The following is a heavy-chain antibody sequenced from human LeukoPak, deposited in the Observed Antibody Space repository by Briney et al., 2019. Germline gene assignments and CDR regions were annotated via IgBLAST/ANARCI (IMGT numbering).Heavy chain of an antibody. J-gene: IGHJ4*02. CDR3: ARGVVSEGASRARNDY. CDR2: IKQDGSEK. D-gene: IGHD2-2*01. V-gene: IGHV3-7*03. Sequence: GGSLRLSCAASGFTFSSYWMSWVRQAPGKGLEWVANIKQDGSEKYYVDSVKGRFTISRDNAKNSLYLQMNSLRAEDTAVYYCARGVVSEGASRARNDYWGQGTLVTVSS. CDR1: GFTFSSYW.